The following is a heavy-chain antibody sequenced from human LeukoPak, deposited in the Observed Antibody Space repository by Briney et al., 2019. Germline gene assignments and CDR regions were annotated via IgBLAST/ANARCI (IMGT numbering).Heavy chain of an antibody. V-gene: IGHV1-69*05. CDR2: IIPIFGRA. CDR3: TRLTWSGTDYYYYMDV. CDR1: GGTFSSYP. Sequence: GSSVRVSCKASGGTFSSYPVSWVRQAPGQGLEWMGGIIPIFGRANYAQKFEGRVTITTDESTSTVYMDIRTLRSDDTAIYYCTRLTWSGTDYYYYMDVWGKGTTVTVSS. D-gene: IGHD6-13*01. J-gene: IGHJ6*03.